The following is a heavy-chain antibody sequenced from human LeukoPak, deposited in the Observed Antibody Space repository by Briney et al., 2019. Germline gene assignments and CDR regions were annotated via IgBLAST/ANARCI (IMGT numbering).Heavy chain of an antibody. D-gene: IGHD2-15*01. CDR2: IKSDGSST. V-gene: IGHV3-74*01. CDR3: ARENIVVVVAATWFDP. J-gene: IGHJ5*02. Sequence: GGSLRLSCAASGFTFSTYWMHWVRQAPGKGLVWVSRIKSDGSSTSYADSVKGRFTISRDNSKNTLYLQMNSPRAEDTAVYYCARENIVVVVAATWFDPWGQGTLVTVSS. CDR1: GFTFSTYW.